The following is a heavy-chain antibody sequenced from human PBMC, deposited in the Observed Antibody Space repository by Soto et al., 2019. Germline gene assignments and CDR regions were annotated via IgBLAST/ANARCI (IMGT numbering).Heavy chain of an antibody. J-gene: IGHJ4*02. CDR1: GFTFSSYS. V-gene: IGHV3-48*01. CDR2: ISSSSSTI. CDR3: ARGYGRNFDY. D-gene: IGHD5-18*01. Sequence: PGGSLRLSCVASGFTFSSYSMVWVRQAPGKGLEWVSYISSSSSTIYYADSVKGRFTISRDNAKNSLYLQMNSLRAADTAVYYCARGYGRNFDYWGQGTLVTVSS.